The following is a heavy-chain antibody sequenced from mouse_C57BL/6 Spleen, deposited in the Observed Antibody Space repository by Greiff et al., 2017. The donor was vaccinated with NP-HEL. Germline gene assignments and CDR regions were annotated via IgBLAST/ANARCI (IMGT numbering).Heavy chain of an antibody. CDR1: GFTFSDYG. D-gene: IGHD3-2*02. J-gene: IGHJ4*01. V-gene: IGHV5-17*01. CDR2: ISSGSSTI. CDR3: ARRAAQAPSAMDY. Sequence: EVKLVESGGGLVKPGGSLKLSCAASGFTFSDYGMHWVRQAPEKGLEWVAYISSGSSTIYYADTVKGRFTISRDNAKNTLFLQMTSLRSEDTAMYYCARRAAQAPSAMDYWGQGTSVTVSS.